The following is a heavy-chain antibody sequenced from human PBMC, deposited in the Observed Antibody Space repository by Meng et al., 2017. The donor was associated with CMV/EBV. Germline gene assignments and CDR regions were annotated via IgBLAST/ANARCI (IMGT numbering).Heavy chain of an antibody. CDR1: GFTFSSDW. CDR3: AKDRGYYDSSGYNPMGDYYGMDV. Sequence: GGSLRLSCAASGFTFSSDWMSWVRQAPGKGLEWVANIKQDGSEKYYVDSVKGRFTISRDNAKNSLYLQMNSLRAEDTAVYYCAKDRGYYDSSGYNPMGDYYGMDVWGQGTTVTVSS. J-gene: IGHJ6*02. CDR2: IKQDGSEK. D-gene: IGHD3-22*01. V-gene: IGHV3-7*01.